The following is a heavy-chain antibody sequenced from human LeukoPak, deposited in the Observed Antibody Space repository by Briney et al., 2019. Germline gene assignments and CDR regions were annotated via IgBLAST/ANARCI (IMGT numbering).Heavy chain of an antibody. CDR3: ARQKSMVRGFDY. CDR1: GGSISSASYY. CDR2: IYYSGST. D-gene: IGHD3-10*01. V-gene: IGHV4-39*01. J-gene: IGHJ4*02. Sequence: SETLSLTCTVSGGSISSASYYWAWIRQPPGKGLEWIGSIYYSGSTNYNPSLKSRVTISVDTSKNQFSLKLSSVTAADTAVYYCARQKSMVRGFDYWGQGTLVTVSS.